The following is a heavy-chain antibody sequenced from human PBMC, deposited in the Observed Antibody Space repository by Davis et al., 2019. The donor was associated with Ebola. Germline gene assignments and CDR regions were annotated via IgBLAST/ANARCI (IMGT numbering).Heavy chain of an antibody. Sequence: PGGSLRLSCAASGFTVSSNYMSWVRQAPGKGLEWVSAISGSGGSTYYADSVKGRFTISRDNSKNTLYLQMNSLRAEDTAVYYCARASPTWIQLWSYWGQGTLVTVSS. V-gene: IGHV3-23*01. J-gene: IGHJ4*02. D-gene: IGHD5-18*01. CDR3: ARASPTWIQLWSY. CDR1: GFTVSSNY. CDR2: ISGSGGST.